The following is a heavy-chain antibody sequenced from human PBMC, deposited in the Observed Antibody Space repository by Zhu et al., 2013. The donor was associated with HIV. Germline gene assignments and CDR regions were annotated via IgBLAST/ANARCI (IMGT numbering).Heavy chain of an antibody. Sequence: QVQLVQSGAEVKKPGSSVKVSCKASGGTFSTYAINWMRQAPGQGLEWMGGIIPIFGTANYAQKFQGRVTMTEDTSTDTAYMELSSLRSEDTAVYYCATVGIVGAKDAFDIWGQGTMVTVSS. CDR2: IIPIFGTA. D-gene: IGHD1-26*01. J-gene: IGHJ3*02. V-gene: IGHV1-69*06. CDR3: ATVGIVGAKDAFDI. CDR1: GGTFSTYA.